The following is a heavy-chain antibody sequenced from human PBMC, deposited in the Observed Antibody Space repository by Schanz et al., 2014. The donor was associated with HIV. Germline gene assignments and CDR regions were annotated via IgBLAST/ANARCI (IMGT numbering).Heavy chain of an antibody. V-gene: IGHV3-30*18. CDR1: GFSFSNYG. Sequence: QVQLVESGGGVVQPGRSLRLSCAASGFSFSNYGMHWVRQAPGKGLEWGAVISYDGSNKHYADSVKGRFTISRDNSKSTLYLQVKRLRPEDTAVYYCAKDRNQYDSRYIGKGNYYYYCGMDVWGQGTTVTVSS. CDR2: ISYDGSNK. CDR3: AKDRNQYDSRYIGKGNYYYYCGMDV. J-gene: IGHJ6*02. D-gene: IGHD3-22*01.